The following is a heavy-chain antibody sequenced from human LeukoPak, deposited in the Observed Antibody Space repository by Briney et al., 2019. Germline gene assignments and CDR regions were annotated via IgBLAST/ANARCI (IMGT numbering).Heavy chain of an antibody. Sequence: KPSETLSLTCTVSGGSISSYYWSWIRQPPGKGLEWIGYIYYGGSTNYNPSLKSRVTISVDTSKNQFSLKLSSVTAADTAVYYCAREGAYYYDSSGGAFDIWGQGTMVTVSS. V-gene: IGHV4-59*01. D-gene: IGHD3-22*01. J-gene: IGHJ3*02. CDR1: GGSISSYY. CDR3: AREGAYYYDSSGGAFDI. CDR2: IYYGGST.